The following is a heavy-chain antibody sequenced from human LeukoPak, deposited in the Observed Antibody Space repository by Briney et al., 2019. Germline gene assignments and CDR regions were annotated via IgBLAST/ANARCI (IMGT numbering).Heavy chain of an antibody. V-gene: IGHV3-30*02. CDR2: IRYDGSNE. CDR1: GFTFSSYG. D-gene: IGHD4-17*01. Sequence: GGSLRLSCAASGFTFSSYGMHWVRQAPGKGLEWVAFIRYDGSNEYYADSVKGRFTISRDNSKNTLYLQMNSLRAEDTAVYYCANQYPNDYGVNFDYWGQGTLVTVSS. J-gene: IGHJ4*02. CDR3: ANQYPNDYGVNFDY.